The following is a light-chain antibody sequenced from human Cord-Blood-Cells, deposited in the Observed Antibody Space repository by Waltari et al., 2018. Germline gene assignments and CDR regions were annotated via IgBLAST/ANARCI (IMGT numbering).Light chain of an antibody. CDR1: QSISSW. CDR2: KAS. V-gene: IGKV1-5*03. J-gene: IGKJ3*01. CDR3: QQYNSYPFT. Sequence: DTQMPQSPSTLSASVGDRVTITCRASQSISSWLAWYQQKPGKAPKLLIYKASSLESGVPSRFSGSGSGTEFTLTISSLQPDDFATYYCQQYNSYPFTFGPGTKVDIK.